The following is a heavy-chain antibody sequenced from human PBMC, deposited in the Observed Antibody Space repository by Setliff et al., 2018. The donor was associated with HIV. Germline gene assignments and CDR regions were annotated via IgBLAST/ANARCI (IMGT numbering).Heavy chain of an antibody. CDR2: INHSGRT. J-gene: IGHJ4*02. CDR3: ARDDDTTSHYGLFEF. V-gene: IGHV4-39*07. CDR1: GGSISSSSYY. Sequence: SETLSLTCTVSGGSISSSSYYWSWIRQSPGKGLEWIGEINHSGRTKYNPSLKSRVTMSVDTSKNQFSLKLKSVTAADTAVYYCARDDDTTSHYGLFEFWGQGTLVTVS. D-gene: IGHD3-22*01.